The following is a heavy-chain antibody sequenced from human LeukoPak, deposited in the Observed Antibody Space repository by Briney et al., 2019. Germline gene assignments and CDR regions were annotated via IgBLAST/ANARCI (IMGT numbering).Heavy chain of an antibody. Sequence: SETLSLTCAVYGGSFSGYYWSWIRQPAGKGLEWIGRIYTSGSTNYNPSLKSRVTMSVDTSKNQFSLKLSSVTAADTAVYYCARRGPLYYFDYWGQGTLVTVSS. D-gene: IGHD2/OR15-2a*01. CDR2: IYTSGST. J-gene: IGHJ4*02. CDR1: GGSFSGYY. CDR3: ARRGPLYYFDY. V-gene: IGHV4-59*10.